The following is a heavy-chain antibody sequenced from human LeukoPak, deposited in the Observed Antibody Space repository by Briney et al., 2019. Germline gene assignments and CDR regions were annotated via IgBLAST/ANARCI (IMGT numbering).Heavy chain of an antibody. Sequence: GESLKISCKGSGYSFTSYWIGWVRQMPGKGLEWMGIIYPGDSDTRYSPSFQGQVTISADKSVSTAYLQWSSLKASDTAMYYCARPRGYYGSGSYYNSAPNWFDPWGQGTLVTVSS. CDR3: ARPRGYYGSGSYYNSAPNWFDP. CDR2: IYPGDSDT. J-gene: IGHJ5*02. V-gene: IGHV5-51*01. CDR1: GYSFTSYW. D-gene: IGHD3-10*01.